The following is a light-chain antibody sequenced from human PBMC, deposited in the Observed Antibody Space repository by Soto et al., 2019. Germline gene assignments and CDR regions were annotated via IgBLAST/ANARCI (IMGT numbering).Light chain of an antibody. Sequence: QSVLTQPPSASGTPGQRISISCSGSSSNIGRNYVYWYHQVPGAAPKLLIYGSDQRPSGVPDRFSGSKSGTSASLAISELRSEDEADYHCAAWDDSLRAWVFSGGTKLTVL. V-gene: IGLV1-47*02. CDR2: GSD. CDR1: SSNIGRNY. CDR3: AAWDDSLRAWV. J-gene: IGLJ3*02.